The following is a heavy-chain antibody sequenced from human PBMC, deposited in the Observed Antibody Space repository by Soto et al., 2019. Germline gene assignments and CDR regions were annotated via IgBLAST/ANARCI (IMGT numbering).Heavy chain of an antibody. D-gene: IGHD5-12*01. CDR2: ISGSGGST. V-gene: IGHV3-23*01. CDR1: GFTFSSYA. CDR3: VRKDVFDIVATIRVSEYFQH. Sequence: GGSLRLSCAASGFTFSSYAMSWVRQAPGKGLEWVSAISGSGGSTYYADSVKGRFTISRDNSKNTVYLQMNSLRAEDTAVYYCVRKDVFDIVATIRVSEYFQHWGQGTLVTVSS. J-gene: IGHJ1*01.